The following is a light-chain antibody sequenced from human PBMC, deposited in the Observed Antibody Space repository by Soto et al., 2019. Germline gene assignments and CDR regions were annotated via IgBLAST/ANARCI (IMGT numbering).Light chain of an antibody. Sequence: QSALTQPASLSGSLGQSITISCTGTSSDVGGYNYVSWYQQHPGKAPKLIIYDVTNRPSGFSNHFFGSKSSNTASLTISRLQAEDEADYYCSSYRGSTTTHYVFRTGTQLTVL. V-gene: IGLV2-14*03. CDR3: SSYRGSTTTHYV. CDR1: SSDVGGYNY. J-gene: IGLJ1*01. CDR2: DVT.